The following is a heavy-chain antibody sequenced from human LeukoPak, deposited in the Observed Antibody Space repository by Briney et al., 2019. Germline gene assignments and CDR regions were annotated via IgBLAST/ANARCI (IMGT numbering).Heavy chain of an antibody. CDR2: MNPNSGNT. Sequence: ASVKVSCKASGYTFTGYYMHWVRQATGQGLEWMGWMNPNSGNTGYAQKFQGRVTITRNTSISTAYMELSSLRSEDTAVYYCARGTYYDFWSGYNYYMDVWGKGTTVTVSS. V-gene: IGHV1-8*03. CDR3: ARGTYYDFWSGYNYYMDV. J-gene: IGHJ6*03. D-gene: IGHD3-3*01. CDR1: GYTFTGYY.